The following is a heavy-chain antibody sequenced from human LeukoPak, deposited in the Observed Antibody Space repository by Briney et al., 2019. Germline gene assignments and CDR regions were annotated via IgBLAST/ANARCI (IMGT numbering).Heavy chain of an antibody. V-gene: IGHV1-69*04. Sequence: GASVKVSCKASGGTFSSYAISWVRQAPGQGLEWMGRIIPILGIANYAQKFQGRVTITADKSTSTAYMELSSLRSEDTAVYYCVRDPPNYYGSGPRGDYWGQGTLVTVSS. D-gene: IGHD3-10*01. CDR1: GGTFSSYA. CDR2: IIPILGIA. J-gene: IGHJ4*02. CDR3: VRDPPNYYGSGPRGDY.